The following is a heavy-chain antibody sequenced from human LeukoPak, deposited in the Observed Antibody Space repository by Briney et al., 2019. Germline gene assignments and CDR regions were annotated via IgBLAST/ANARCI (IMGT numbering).Heavy chain of an antibody. CDR3: ARDRYSSGWAPFDY. CDR2: ISSSSSYI. D-gene: IGHD6-19*01. Sequence: GGSLRLSCAASGFTFSSYSMNWVRQAPGKGLEWVSSISSSSSYIYYADSVKGRFTISRDNAKNSLYLQMNSLRAEDTAVYYCARDRYSSGWAPFDYWGQGTLVTASS. CDR1: GFTFSSYS. V-gene: IGHV3-21*01. J-gene: IGHJ4*02.